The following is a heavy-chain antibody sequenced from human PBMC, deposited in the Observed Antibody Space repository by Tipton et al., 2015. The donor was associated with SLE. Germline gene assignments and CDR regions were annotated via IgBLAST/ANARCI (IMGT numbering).Heavy chain of an antibody. CDR2: IKKDGSQK. CDR3: VGGNFNYEDAVDV. CDR1: GFTSSNYW. D-gene: IGHD1-7*01. V-gene: IGHV3-7*04. Sequence: SLRLSCAASGFTSSNYWMTWVRQAPGKGLEWVANIKKDGSQKFYVDSVKGRFTISRDNAKNSLSLRMNSLRAEDTAVYYCVGGNFNYEDAVDVWGRGTMVTVSS. J-gene: IGHJ3*01.